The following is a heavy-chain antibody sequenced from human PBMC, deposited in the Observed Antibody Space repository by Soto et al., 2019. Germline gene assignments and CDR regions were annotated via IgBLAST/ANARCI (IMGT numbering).Heavy chain of an antibody. CDR1: GYPFTGYY. CDR2: INPNSGGT. Sequence: DSGKVSCKACGYPFTGYYMHLVRQAPGQGLEWMGWINPNSGGTNYAQKFQGWVTMTRDTSISTAYMELSRLRSDDTAVYYCARGPLNRRFFDYWGQGTMVTVSS. D-gene: IGHD3-16*01. J-gene: IGHJ4*02. V-gene: IGHV1-2*04. CDR3: ARGPLNRRFFDY.